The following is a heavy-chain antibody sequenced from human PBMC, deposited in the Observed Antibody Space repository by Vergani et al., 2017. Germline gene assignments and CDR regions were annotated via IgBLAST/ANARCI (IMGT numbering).Heavy chain of an antibody. CDR1: GFALNRHA. CDR2: ISFDGTNE. J-gene: IGHJ4*02. CDR3: VRDCGLDAGVRCYTEAWDY. V-gene: IGHV3-30-3*01. D-gene: IGHD2-2*02. Sequence: QVQLVESGGGVVQPGTSLRLSCVVSGFALNRHAMYWVRQAPGKGLEWVVGISFDGTNEYYPDLVKGRFTISRDISKNTLYLQVRSLRLEDTGVYHCVRDCGLDAGVRCYTEAWDYWGQGTPVTVSS.